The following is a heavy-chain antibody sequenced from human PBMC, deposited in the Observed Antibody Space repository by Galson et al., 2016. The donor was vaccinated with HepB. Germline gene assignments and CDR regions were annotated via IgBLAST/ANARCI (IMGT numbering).Heavy chain of an antibody. CDR1: GDSVSSNGAA. D-gene: IGHD4-23*01. J-gene: IGHJ3*02. CDR2: TYYRSKWYT. V-gene: IGHV6-1*01. Sequence: CAISGDSVSSNGAAWNWIRQSPSRGLEWLGRTYYRSKWYTDYAVSVKSRITVNPDTSKNQFSLQLNPVTPEDTAVYYCARDPPVSNSIFDMWGQGTMVTVSS. CDR3: ARDPPVSNSIFDM.